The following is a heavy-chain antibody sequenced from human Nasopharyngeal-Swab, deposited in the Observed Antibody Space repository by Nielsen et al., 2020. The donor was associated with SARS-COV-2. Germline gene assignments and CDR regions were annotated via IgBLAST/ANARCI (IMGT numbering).Heavy chain of an antibody. J-gene: IGHJ3*02. V-gene: IGHV3-23*01. CDR3: ARDNDAFDI. CDR2: ISGSGGST. Sequence: WIRQPPGKGLEWVSAISGSGGSTYYADSVKGRFTISRDNSKNTLYLQMNSLRAEDTAVYYCARDNDAFDIWGQGTMVTVSS.